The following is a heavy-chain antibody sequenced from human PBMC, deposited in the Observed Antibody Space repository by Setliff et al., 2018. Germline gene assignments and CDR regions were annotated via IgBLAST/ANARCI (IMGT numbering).Heavy chain of an antibody. CDR2: FHTGGAT. J-gene: IGHJ4*02. CDR1: GGSISSGGFY. CDR3: AREKGYCSGGACYFMFDY. V-gene: IGHV4-61*09. Sequence: SETLSLTCSVSGGSISSGGFYWSWIRQSAGRGLEWIGHFHTGGATDYNLSLKSRVTISLDSSKNQFSLKLSSVTAADTAMYYCAREKGYCSGGACYFMFDYWGQGTLVTVSS. D-gene: IGHD2-15*01.